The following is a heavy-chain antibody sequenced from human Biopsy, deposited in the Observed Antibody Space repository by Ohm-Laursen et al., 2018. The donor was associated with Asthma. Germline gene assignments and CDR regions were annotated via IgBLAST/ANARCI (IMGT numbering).Heavy chain of an antibody. V-gene: IGHV1-3*04. CDR3: ARTCYDFLAGQVKDVFGV. CDR2: VNTGNGDT. Sequence: GASVKVSCKASGYNFISFAIRWVRQAPGQRLEWMGWVNTGNGDTKYSQKFQGRVTITRDTSASTAYMELRSLRSEDTATYYCARTCYDFLAGQVKDVFGVWGQGTMVTVSS. D-gene: IGHD3-9*01. CDR1: GYNFISFA. J-gene: IGHJ3*01.